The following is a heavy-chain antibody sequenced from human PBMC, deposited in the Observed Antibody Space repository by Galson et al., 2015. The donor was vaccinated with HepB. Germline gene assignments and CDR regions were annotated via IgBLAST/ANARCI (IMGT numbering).Heavy chain of an antibody. CDR1: GFTFSSYS. V-gene: IGHV3-21*01. CDR2: ISSSSSYI. J-gene: IGHJ6*02. CDR3: ARDFERTGYCTNGVCYRYYYYYYGMDV. D-gene: IGHD2-8*01. Sequence: SLRLSCAASGFTFSSYSMNWVRQAPGKGLEWVSSISSSSSYIYHADSVKGRFTISRDNAKNSLYLQMNSLRAEDTAVYYCARDFERTGYCTNGVCYRYYYYYYGMDVWGQGTTVTVSS.